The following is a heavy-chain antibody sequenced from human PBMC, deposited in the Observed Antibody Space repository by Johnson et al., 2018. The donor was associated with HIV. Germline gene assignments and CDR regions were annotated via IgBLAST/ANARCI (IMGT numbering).Heavy chain of an antibody. V-gene: IGHV3-30*02. D-gene: IGHD2-2*01. CDR2: IRYDGNDK. CDR1: GFTFSDYG. J-gene: IGHJ3*02. CDR3: AKVGSSSCYARTRLCAFDI. Sequence: QVQLVESGGGVVQPGGSLRLSCAASGFTFSDYGMHWVRQAPGKGLEWVAFIRYDGNDKYYADSVKGRFTISRDNSKNTLYLQMNSLRAEDTAVYYCAKVGSSSCYARTRLCAFDIWGQGTMVTVSS.